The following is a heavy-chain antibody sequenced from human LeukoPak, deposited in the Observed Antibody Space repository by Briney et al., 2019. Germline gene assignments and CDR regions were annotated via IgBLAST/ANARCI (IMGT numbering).Heavy chain of an antibody. CDR3: ARATTTYGSGFISYYYYMDV. J-gene: IGHJ6*03. CDR1: GFTFSDYY. D-gene: IGHD3-10*01. V-gene: IGHV3-11*04. CDR2: ISSSGSTI. Sequence: GGSLRLSCAASGFTFSDYYMSWIRQAPGKGLEWVSYISSSGSTIYYADSVKGRFTISRDNAKNSLYLQMNSLRAEDTAVYYCARATTTYGSGFISYYYYMDVWGKGTTVTISS.